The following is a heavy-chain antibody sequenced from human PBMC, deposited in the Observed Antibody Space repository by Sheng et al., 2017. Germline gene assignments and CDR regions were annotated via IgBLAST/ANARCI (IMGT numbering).Heavy chain of an antibody. CDR1: GFTFSNAW. J-gene: IGHJ3*02. CDR2: IKSKTDGGTT. V-gene: IGHV3-15*01. Sequence: EVQLVESGGGLVKPGGSLRLSCAASGFTFSNAWMSWVRQAPGKGLEWVGRIKSKTDGGTTDYAAPVKGRFTISRDDSKNTLYLQMNSLKTEDTAVYYCTTTMVRGVIIGARAFDIWGQGTMVTVSS. D-gene: IGHD3-10*01. CDR3: TTTMVRGVIIGARAFDI.